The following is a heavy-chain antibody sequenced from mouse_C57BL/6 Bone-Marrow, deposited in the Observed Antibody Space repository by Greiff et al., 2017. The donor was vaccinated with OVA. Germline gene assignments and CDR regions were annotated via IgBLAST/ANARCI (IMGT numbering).Heavy chain of an antibody. D-gene: IGHD1-1*01. CDR3: ARDYNYGSSCWYFDV. CDR1: GYTFTDYN. CDR2: INPNNGGT. V-gene: IGHV1-18*01. Sequence: EVQLQQSGPELVKPGASVKIPCKASGYTFTDYNMDWVKQSHGKSLEWIGDINPNNGGTIYNQKFKAKATLTVDKSSSTAYMELRSLTSEDTAVYYCARDYNYGSSCWYFDVWGTGTTVTVSS. J-gene: IGHJ1*03.